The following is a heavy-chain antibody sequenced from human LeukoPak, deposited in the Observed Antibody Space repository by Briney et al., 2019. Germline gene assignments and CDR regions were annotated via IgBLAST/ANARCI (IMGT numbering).Heavy chain of an antibody. CDR2: IYYSGST. J-gene: IGHJ4*02. V-gene: IGHV4-39*01. Sequence: SETLSLTCTVSGGSISSSSYYWGWIRQPXXXGLEWIGSIYYSGSTYYNPSLKSRVTISVDTSKNQFSLKLSSVTAADTAVYYCARLRWNYVSYWGQGTLVTVSS. CDR1: GGSISSSSYY. CDR3: ARLRWNYVSY. D-gene: IGHD1-7*01.